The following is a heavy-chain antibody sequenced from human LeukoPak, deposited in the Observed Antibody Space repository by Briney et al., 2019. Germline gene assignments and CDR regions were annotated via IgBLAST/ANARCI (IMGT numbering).Heavy chain of an antibody. J-gene: IGHJ6*03. CDR3: ARGGILTGYYYYYMDV. D-gene: IGHD3-9*01. CDR1: GYTFTSYG. V-gene: IGHV1-18*01. CDR2: ISAYNGNT. Sequence: GASVKVSCKASGYTFTSYGISWVRQAPGQGLEWMGWISAYNGNTNYAQKFQGRVTMTRNTSISTAYMELSSLRSEDTAVYYCARGGILTGYYYYYMDVWGKGTTVTISS.